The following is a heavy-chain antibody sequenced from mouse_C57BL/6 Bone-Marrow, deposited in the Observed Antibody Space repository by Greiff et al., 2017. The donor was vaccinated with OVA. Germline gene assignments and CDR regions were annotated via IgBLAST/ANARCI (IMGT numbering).Heavy chain of an antibody. D-gene: IGHD1-1*01. V-gene: IGHV5-17*01. CDR3: ARPGSSYDWYFDV. J-gene: IGHJ1*03. Sequence: EVKLVESGGGLVKPGGSLKLSCAASGFTFSDYGMHWVRQAPEQGLEWVAYISSGSSTIYYADTVKGRFTISRDNAKNTLFLQMTSLRSEDTAMYYGARPGSSYDWYFDVWGTGTTVTVSS. CDR2: ISSGSSTI. CDR1: GFTFSDYG.